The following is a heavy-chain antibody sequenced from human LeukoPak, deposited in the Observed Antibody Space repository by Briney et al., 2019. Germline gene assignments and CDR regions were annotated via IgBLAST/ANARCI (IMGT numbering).Heavy chain of an antibody. Sequence: PGGSLRLSCAASGFTFSTYSMSWVRQAPGKGLEWISYISGSSSTKYYADSVKGRFTISRDNAKNSLYLQMNSLSDEDTAVYYCTRENSCDYWGQGTLVSVSS. CDR1: GFTFSTYS. CDR2: ISGSSSTK. CDR3: TRENSCDY. J-gene: IGHJ4*02. V-gene: IGHV3-48*02.